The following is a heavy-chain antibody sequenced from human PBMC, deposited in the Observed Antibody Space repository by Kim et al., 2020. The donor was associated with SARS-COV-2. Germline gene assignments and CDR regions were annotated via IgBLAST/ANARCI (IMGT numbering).Heavy chain of an antibody. D-gene: IGHD6-19*01. V-gene: IGHV4-39*02. Sequence: YHNPSLKSRVTISVDTSKTQFSLKRSSVTAADTAVYYCAREIAVAGTIDYWGQGTLVTVSS. CDR3: AREIAVAGTIDY. J-gene: IGHJ4*02.